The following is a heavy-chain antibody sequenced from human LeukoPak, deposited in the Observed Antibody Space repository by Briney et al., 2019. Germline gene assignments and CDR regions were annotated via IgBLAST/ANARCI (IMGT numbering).Heavy chain of an antibody. CDR2: INHSGST. V-gene: IGHV4-34*01. J-gene: IGHJ4*02. CDR1: GGSFSGYY. Sequence: TSETLSLTCAVYGGSFSGYYWSWIRQPPGKGLEWIGEINHSGSTSYNPSLKSRVTMSVDTSKNQFSLKLSSVTAADTAAYYCARGDIAATGTPFDNWGQGTLVTVSS. D-gene: IGHD6-13*01. CDR3: ARGDIAATGTPFDN.